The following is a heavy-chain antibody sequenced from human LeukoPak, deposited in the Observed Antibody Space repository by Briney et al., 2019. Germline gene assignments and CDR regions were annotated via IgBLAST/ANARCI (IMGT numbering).Heavy chain of an antibody. Sequence: SRTQSLTCTVSGGSISSGSYYWSWIRQPAGKGLEWIGRIYTSGSTNYNPSLKSRVTISVDTSKNQFSLKLSSVTAADTAVYYCARGSWWYAFDIWGQGTMVTVSS. CDR2: IYTSGST. D-gene: IGHD2-15*01. V-gene: IGHV4-61*02. CDR3: ARGSWWYAFDI. CDR1: GGSISSGSYY. J-gene: IGHJ3*02.